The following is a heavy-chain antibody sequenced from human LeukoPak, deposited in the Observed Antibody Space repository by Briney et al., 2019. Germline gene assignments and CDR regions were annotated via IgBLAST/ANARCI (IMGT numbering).Heavy chain of an antibody. V-gene: IGHV3-48*03. Sequence: GSSLRLSCAVSVFTFSNYEMNWARQAPGKGLDCVSYITGSGDTIYCADSVRGRFTISRDNAKKSLYLQMNSLRAEDTAVYYCARGLTYYDILTGYHARLVYFDDWGQGTLVTVSS. D-gene: IGHD3-9*01. J-gene: IGHJ4*02. CDR2: ITGSGDTI. CDR3: ARGLTYYDILTGYHARLVYFDD. CDR1: VFTFSNYE.